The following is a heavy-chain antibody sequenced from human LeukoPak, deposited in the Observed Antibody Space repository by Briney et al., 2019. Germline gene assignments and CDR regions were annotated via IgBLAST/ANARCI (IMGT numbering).Heavy chain of an antibody. Sequence: GGSLRLSCAASGFTFSSYAMSWVRQAPGKGLEWVSAIIGSGASTYYADSVKGRFTISRDNSMNTLYLQMNGLRAEDTALYYCAKDYGVNPFDHWGQGTLVTVSS. CDR2: IIGSGAST. D-gene: IGHD4-23*01. CDR3: AKDYGVNPFDH. V-gene: IGHV3-23*01. J-gene: IGHJ4*02. CDR1: GFTFSSYA.